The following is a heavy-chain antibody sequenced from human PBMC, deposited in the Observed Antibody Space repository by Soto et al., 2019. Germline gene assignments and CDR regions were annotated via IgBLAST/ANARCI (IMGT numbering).Heavy chain of an antibody. CDR3: ARGDSTSTPYWYFDL. D-gene: IGHD6-6*01. CDR1: GDSISRGGYH. CDR2: TYYTGST. V-gene: IGHV4-31*02. J-gene: IGHJ2*01. Sequence: KASETLSLTXTVSGDSISRGGYHWTWIRQHPGKGLEWIGYTYYTGSTYYNPSLKSRVTISEDTSKNQFSLKLSSVTAADTAVYYCARGDSTSTPYWYFDLWGRGTLVTVSS.